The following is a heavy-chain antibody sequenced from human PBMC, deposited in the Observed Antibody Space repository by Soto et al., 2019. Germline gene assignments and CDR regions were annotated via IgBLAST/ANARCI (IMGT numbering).Heavy chain of an antibody. Sequence: QVQLVQSGAEVKKPGASVKVSCKVSGYTLNEVAMHWVRQAPGKGLEWLGGIDPDEAETIYAQHFQGRVTMTEDTSTDTDYMELSSLRSEDTALYFCTTYHGDYNFDHWGQGTLVTVSS. CDR2: IDPDEAET. D-gene: IGHD4-17*01. J-gene: IGHJ5*02. CDR3: TTYHGDYNFDH. CDR1: GYTLNEVA. V-gene: IGHV1-24*01.